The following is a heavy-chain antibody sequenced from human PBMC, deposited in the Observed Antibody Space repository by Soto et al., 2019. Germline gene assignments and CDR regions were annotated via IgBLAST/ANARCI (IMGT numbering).Heavy chain of an antibody. D-gene: IGHD5-12*01. V-gene: IGHV4-59*03. J-gene: IGHJ5*02. CDR1: GASINSDY. Sequence: PSGTLSLTCTVSGASINSDYWSWILQSPGTGLEWIGYIYHMGRIHYNPSLKSRVTISIDKSKNQFSLNLRSVTAADTAVYFCARFTYKSGFNWFDPWGQGTQVTVSS. CDR2: IYHMGRI. CDR3: ARFTYKSGFNWFDP.